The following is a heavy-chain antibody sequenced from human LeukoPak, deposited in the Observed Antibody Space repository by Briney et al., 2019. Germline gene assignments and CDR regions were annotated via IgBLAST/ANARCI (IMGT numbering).Heavy chain of an antibody. CDR2: IRYDGSNK. CDR3: AKGGIAAAGTWGYYYYMDV. CDR1: GFTFSSYG. D-gene: IGHD6-13*01. J-gene: IGHJ6*03. V-gene: IGHV3-30*02. Sequence: GGSLRLSCAASGFTFSSYGMHWVRQAPGKGLEWVAFIRYDGSNKYYADSVKGRFTISRDNSKNTLYLQMNSLRAGDTAVYYCAKGGIAAAGTWGYYYYMDVWGKGTTVTVSS.